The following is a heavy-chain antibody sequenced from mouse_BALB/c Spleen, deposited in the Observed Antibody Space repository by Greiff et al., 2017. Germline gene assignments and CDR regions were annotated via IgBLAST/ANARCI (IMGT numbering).Heavy chain of an antibody. Sequence: QVQLKESGPGLVAPSQSLSITCTVSGFSLTSYGVHWVRQPPGKGLEWLGVIWAGGSTNYNSALMSRLSISKDNSKSQVFLKMNSLQTDDTAMYYCARDWAYYGNYVGAYWGQGTLVTVSA. CDR2: IWAGGST. V-gene: IGHV2-9*02. CDR1: GFSLTSYG. J-gene: IGHJ3*01. CDR3: ARDWAYYGNYVGAY. D-gene: IGHD2-10*01.